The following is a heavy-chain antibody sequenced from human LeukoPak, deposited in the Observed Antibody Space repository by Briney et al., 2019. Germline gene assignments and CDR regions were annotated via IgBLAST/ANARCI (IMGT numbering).Heavy chain of an antibody. Sequence: GGSLRLSCAASGFTFSSYSMNWVRRAPGKGLEWVSSISSSSSYIYYADSVKGRFTISRDNAKNSLYLQMNSLRAEDTAVYYCARDRGNSYDSNGYTYTFFDYWGQGTLVTVSS. CDR1: GFTFSSYS. J-gene: IGHJ4*02. CDR2: ISSSSSYI. CDR3: ARDRGNSYDSNGYTYTFFDY. D-gene: IGHD3-22*01. V-gene: IGHV3-21*04.